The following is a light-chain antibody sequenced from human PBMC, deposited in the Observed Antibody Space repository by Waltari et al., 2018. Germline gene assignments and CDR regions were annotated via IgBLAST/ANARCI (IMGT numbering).Light chain of an antibody. J-gene: IGKJ2*01. Sequence: DIQMTQFPSTLSASVGDRVTITCRASQSINTWLAWYQQKPGKAPNLLIYKTSTLEGGVPSRFTGSGSGTEFTLTIDSLQPDDFATYYCQQYNSYSNTFGQGTKVEIK. CDR1: QSINTW. CDR3: QQYNSYSNT. V-gene: IGKV1-5*03. CDR2: KTS.